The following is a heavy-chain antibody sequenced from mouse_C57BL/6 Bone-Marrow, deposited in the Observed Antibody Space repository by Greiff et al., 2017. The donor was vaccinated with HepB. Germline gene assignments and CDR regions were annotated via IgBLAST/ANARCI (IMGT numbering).Heavy chain of an antibody. D-gene: IGHD2-4*01. J-gene: IGHJ1*03. CDR2: IVPNSGGT. Sequence: QVQLQQPGAELVKPGASVKLSCKASGYTFTSYWMHGVKQRPGRGLEWIGRIVPNSGGTKYNEKFKSKATLTVDKPSSTAYMQLSSLTSEDSAVYYCALYDYDWYFHVWGTGTTVTVSS. CDR1: GYTFTSYW. V-gene: IGHV1-72*01. CDR3: ALYDYDWYFHV.